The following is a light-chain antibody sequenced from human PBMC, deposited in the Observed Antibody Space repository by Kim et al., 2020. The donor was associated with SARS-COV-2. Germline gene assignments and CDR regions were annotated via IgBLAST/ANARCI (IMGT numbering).Light chain of an antibody. CDR3: QAWDGSTAV. J-gene: IGLJ3*02. CDR2: QDT. CDR1: NLGNKY. Sequence: SVSPGQTPRITCSGENLGNKYACWYQQKAGQSPVLVIYQDTKRPPGIPERFSASNSWNTASLTISGTQPMDEADYYCQAWDGSTAVFGGGTQLTVL. V-gene: IGLV3-1*01.